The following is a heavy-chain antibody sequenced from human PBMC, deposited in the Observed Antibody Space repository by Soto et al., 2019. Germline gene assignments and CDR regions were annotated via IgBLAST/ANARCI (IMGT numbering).Heavy chain of an antibody. Sequence: PGGSLRLSCAASGFAFSNYFMSWVRQSPGKGLEWISSLTGGGDNPHYAESVKGRFTISRDNSKSTLFLQINSLSDGDTAVYYCARGGRGWYPFDYWGQGTVVTVSS. CDR3: ARGGRGWYPFDY. V-gene: IGHV3-23*01. J-gene: IGHJ4*02. CDR1: GFAFSNYF. CDR2: LTGGGDNP. D-gene: IGHD6-19*01.